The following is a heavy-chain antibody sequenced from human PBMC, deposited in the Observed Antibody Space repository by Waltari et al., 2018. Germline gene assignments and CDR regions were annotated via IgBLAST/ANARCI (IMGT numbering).Heavy chain of an antibody. CDR3: ARDYTHNFDI. CDR1: GGTYSSYT. V-gene: IGHV1-69*08. J-gene: IGHJ3*02. CDR2: IIPSLGIA. Sequence: QVQLVQSGAEVKKPGSSVKVSCKASGGTYSSYTISWVRQAPGQGLEWMGRIIPSLGIAKYAQKFQGRVTITADKSTSTAYMELSSLRSEDTAVYYCARDYTHNFDIWGQGTMVTVSS. D-gene: IGHD3-16*01.